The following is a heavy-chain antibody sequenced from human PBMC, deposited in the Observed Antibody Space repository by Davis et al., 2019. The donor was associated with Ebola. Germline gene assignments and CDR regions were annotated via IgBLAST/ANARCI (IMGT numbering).Heavy chain of an antibody. CDR2: IWYDGSNK. V-gene: IGHV3-33*03. D-gene: IGHD3-10*01. CDR3: AKGAYGSGSYAFDY. CDR1: AFTSSSYG. J-gene: IGHJ4*02. Sequence: GGSLRPSCPASAFTSSSYGMHWVRQAPGKGLEWVAVIWYDGSNKYYADSVKGRFTISRDNAKNSLYLQMNSLRAEDTALYYCAKGAYGSGSYAFDYWGQGTLVTVSS.